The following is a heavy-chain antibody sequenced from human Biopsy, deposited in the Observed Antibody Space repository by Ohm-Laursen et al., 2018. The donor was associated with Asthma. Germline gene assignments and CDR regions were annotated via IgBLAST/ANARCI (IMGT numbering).Heavy chain of an antibody. CDR1: GFTFRSYA. Sequence: SLRLSCSASGFTFRSYAMHWVRQAPGKGLEWVAVGGSYYDGGLKYYADPVNGRFTVSRDDSKNTLYLQMNSLRPDGTAVYYCARDVMEWYLPAFDFWGQGTLVTVSS. J-gene: IGHJ4*02. V-gene: IGHV3-30-3*01. CDR2: GGSYYDGGLK. D-gene: IGHD3-3*01. CDR3: ARDVMEWYLPAFDF.